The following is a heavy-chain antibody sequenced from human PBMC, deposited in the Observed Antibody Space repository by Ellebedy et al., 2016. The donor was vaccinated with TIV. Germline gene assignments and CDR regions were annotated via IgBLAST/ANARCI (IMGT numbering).Heavy chain of an antibody. D-gene: IGHD6-6*01. CDR2: ISCSDGST. Sequence: GESLKISCEASGFTFSRYAMGWVRQTPGRGLEWVSAISCSDGSTYYADSVKGRFTISRDNSENILYLQMNSLAAEVTAVYYCVKSYHTSSSSAFDYWGQGTLVTVSS. J-gene: IGHJ4*02. CDR1: GFTFSRYA. V-gene: IGHV3-23*01. CDR3: VKSYHTSSSSAFDY.